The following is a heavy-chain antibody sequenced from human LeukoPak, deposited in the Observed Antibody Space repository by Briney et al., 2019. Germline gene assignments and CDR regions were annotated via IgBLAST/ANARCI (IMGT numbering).Heavy chain of an antibody. Sequence: PSETLSLTCTVSGYSIGSGYYWGWIRQPPGKGLEWIGSIYHSGSTYCNPSLKSRVTMSVDTSKNQFSLKLSSVTAADTAVYYCARESVTTSYYYYYMDVWGKGTTVTISS. V-gene: IGHV4-38-2*02. J-gene: IGHJ6*03. D-gene: IGHD4-17*01. CDR3: ARESVTTSYYYYYMDV. CDR2: IYHSGST. CDR1: GYSIGSGYY.